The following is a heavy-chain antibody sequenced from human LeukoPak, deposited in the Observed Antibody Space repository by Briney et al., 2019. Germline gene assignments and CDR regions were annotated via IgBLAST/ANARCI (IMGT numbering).Heavy chain of an antibody. CDR3: AREPDIVLKDGFDY. CDR2: INHSGST. CDR1: GGSISSYY. Sequence: SETLSLTCTVSGGSISSYYWSWIRQPPGKGLEWIGEINHSGSTNYNPSLKSRVTISVDTSKNQFSLKLSSVTAADTAVYYCAREPDIVLKDGFDYWGQGTLVTVSS. V-gene: IGHV4-34*01. J-gene: IGHJ4*02. D-gene: IGHD2-8*01.